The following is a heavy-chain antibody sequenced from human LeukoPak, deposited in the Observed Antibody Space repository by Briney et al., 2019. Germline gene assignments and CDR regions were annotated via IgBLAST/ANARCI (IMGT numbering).Heavy chain of an antibody. V-gene: IGHV1-3*01. CDR3: ARDLATTVVTPSY. J-gene: IGHJ4*02. Sequence: ASVKVSCKASGYTFTSYVMHWVRQAPGQRLEWMGWINAGNGNTKYSQKFQGRVTITRDTSASTAYMELSSLRSEDTAVYYCARDLATTVVTPSYWGQGTLVTVSS. CDR1: GYTFTSYV. D-gene: IGHD4-23*01. CDR2: INAGNGNT.